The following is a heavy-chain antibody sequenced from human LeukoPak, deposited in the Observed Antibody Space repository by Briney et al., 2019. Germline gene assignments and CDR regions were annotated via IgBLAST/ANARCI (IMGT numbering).Heavy chain of an antibody. CDR3: AGVPDQWYPFDY. V-gene: IGHV1-46*01. D-gene: IGHD2-2*01. Sequence: ASVKVSCKASGYTFTNYYMHWVRQAPGQGLEWMGIINPSGGSTSYAQKFQGRVTMTRDTSTSTVYMELSSLRSEDTAVCYCAGVPDQWYPFDYWGQGTLVTVSS. CDR1: GYTFTNYY. J-gene: IGHJ4*02. CDR2: INPSGGST.